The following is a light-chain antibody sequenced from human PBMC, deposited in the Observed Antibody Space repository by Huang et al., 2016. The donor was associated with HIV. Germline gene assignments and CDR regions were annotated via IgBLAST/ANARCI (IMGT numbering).Light chain of an antibody. CDR3: QQYDSSPVT. CDR1: PSLGCSS. J-gene: IGKJ4*01. V-gene: IGKV3-20*01. Sequence: EIVLTQSPGTLSLSPGERATLSCRASPSLGCSSLAWYQQKAGQAPRLLMYGASSRATGIPDRFRGSGSGTDFTLSISRLEPEDFAVYYCQQYDSSPVTFGGGTKVEIK. CDR2: GAS.